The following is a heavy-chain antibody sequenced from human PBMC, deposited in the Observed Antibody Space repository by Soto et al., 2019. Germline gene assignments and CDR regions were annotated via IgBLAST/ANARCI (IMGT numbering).Heavy chain of an antibody. V-gene: IGHV5-51*01. CDR2: IYPGDSDT. Sequence: PGESLKISCEGSGYSFTKYWIGWVRQMPGEGLEWMGIIYPGDSDTTYSPSFQGQVTISVDKSISTAYLQWSSLKASDTAMYYCVRHGCGSHYGDFDFWGQGTLVTVSS. J-gene: IGHJ4*02. CDR1: GYSFTKYW. D-gene: IGHD1-26*01. CDR3: VRHGCGSHYGDFDF.